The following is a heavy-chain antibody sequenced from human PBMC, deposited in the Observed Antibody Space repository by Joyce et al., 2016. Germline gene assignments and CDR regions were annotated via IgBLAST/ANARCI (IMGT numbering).Heavy chain of an antibody. CDR3: AGTFNYPHHDGMDV. CDR2: ILPMLNMT. V-gene: IGHV1-69*02. D-gene: IGHD5-24*01. J-gene: IGHJ6*02. CDR1: GGSFNKYT. Sequence: QVHLVQSGAEVKKSGSSVKVSCKASGGSFNKYTVSWVRQAPGQGLAWVGRILPMLNMTNYAQEFQGRVTITADKSTTTAYMQLTGLRSDDTAVYFCAGTFNYPHHDGMDVWGQGTTVTVSS.